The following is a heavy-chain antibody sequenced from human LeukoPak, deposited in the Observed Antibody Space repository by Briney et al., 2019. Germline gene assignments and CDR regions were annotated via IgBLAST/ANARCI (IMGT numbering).Heavy chain of an antibody. CDR3: VRGAWELLSHYWYFDL. D-gene: IGHD1-26*01. J-gene: IGHJ2*01. Sequence: SQTLSLTCAISEDIVSSNNAAWNWIRQSPSRGLEWLGRTYYRSKWYTEYAVSVKSRITINPDTSKNQSSLQLNSVTPEDTAVYYCVRGAWELLSHYWYFDLWGRGTLVTVSS. CDR2: TYYRSKWYT. V-gene: IGHV6-1*01. CDR1: EDIVSSNNAA.